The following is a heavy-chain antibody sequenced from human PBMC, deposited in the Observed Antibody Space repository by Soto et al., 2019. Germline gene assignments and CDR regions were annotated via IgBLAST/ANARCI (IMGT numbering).Heavy chain of an antibody. CDR2: IYWDDDK. CDR3: AHKVQYYFDY. Sequence: ITLKESGPTLVKPTQTLTLTCSFSGFSRSTSGMAVGWIRQPPGKALEWLALIYWDDDKRYSPSLKSRLTITRDTSKNQVVLTMTNMDPVDTATYYCAHKVQYYFDYWGQGTLVIVSS. J-gene: IGHJ4*02. V-gene: IGHV2-5*02. CDR1: GFSRSTSGMA.